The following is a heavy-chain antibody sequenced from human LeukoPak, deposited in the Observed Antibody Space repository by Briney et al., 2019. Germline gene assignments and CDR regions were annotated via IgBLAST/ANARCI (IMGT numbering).Heavy chain of an antibody. CDR2: ISYDGSNK. CDR3: AREGVEGKYYGSGSPVDY. CDR1: GFTFSSYA. J-gene: IGHJ4*02. V-gene: IGHV3-30*04. Sequence: PGRSLRLSCAASGFTFSSYAMHWVRQAPGKGLEWVAVISYDGSNKYYADSVKGRFTISRDNSKNTLYLQMNSLRAEDTAVYYCAREGVEGKYYGSGSPVDYWGQGTLVTVSS. D-gene: IGHD3-10*01.